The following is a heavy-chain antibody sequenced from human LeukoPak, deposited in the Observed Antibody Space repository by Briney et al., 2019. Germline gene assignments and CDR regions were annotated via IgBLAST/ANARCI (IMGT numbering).Heavy chain of an antibody. Sequence: GASVKVSCKASGYTFTGYYMHWVRQAPGQGLEWMGWINPNSGGTNYAQKFQGRVTMTRDTSISTAYMELSRLRSDDTAVYYCARAGLLWFGADYYYYYMDVWGKGTTVTVSS. J-gene: IGHJ6*03. CDR1: GYTFTGYY. CDR2: INPNSGGT. CDR3: ARAGLLWFGADYYYYYMDV. D-gene: IGHD3-10*01. V-gene: IGHV1-2*02.